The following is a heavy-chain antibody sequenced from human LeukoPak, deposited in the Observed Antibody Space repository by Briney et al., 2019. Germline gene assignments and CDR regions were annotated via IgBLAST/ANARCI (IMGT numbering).Heavy chain of an antibody. CDR2: INSDGSST. CDR1: GFTFSSYW. Sequence: PGGSLRLSCAASGFTFSSYWIHWVRQAPGKGLVWVSRINSDGSSTSYADSVKGRFTISRDNAKNTLYLQMNSLRAEDTAVYYCARDPDSSGYYYDAFDIWGQGTMVTVSS. V-gene: IGHV3-74*01. CDR3: ARDPDSSGYYYDAFDI. D-gene: IGHD3-22*01. J-gene: IGHJ3*02.